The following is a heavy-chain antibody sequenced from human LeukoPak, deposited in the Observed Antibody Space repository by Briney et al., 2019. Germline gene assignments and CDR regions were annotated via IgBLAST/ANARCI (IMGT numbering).Heavy chain of an antibody. CDR3: AKSKESYYYGMDV. V-gene: IGHV3-53*01. CDR1: GFIVSSNY. CDR2: IYSGGST. J-gene: IGHJ6*02. Sequence: PGGSLRLSCAASGFIVSSNYMSWVRQALGKGLEWVSVIYSGGSTYYADSVKGRFTISRDNSKNTLYLQMNSLRAEDTAVYYCAKSKESYYYGMDVWGQGTTVTVSS.